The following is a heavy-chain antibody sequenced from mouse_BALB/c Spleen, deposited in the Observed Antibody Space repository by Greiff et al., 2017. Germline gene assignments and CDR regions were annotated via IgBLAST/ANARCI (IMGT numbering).Heavy chain of an antibody. CDR3: TNGIFDY. CDR2: IRLKSNNYAT. D-gene: IGHD4-1*01. CDR1: GFTFSNYW. V-gene: IGHV6-6*02. J-gene: IGHJ2*01. Sequence: EVMLVESGGGLVQPGGSMKLSCVASGFTFSNYWMNWVRQSPEKGLEWVAEIRLKSNNYATHYAESVKGRFTISRDDSKSSVYLQMNNLRAEDTGIYYCTNGIFDYWGQGTTLTVSS.